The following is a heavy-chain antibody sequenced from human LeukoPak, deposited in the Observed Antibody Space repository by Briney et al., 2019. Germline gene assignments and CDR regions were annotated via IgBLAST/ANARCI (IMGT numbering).Heavy chain of an antibody. CDR2: INPNSGGT. J-gene: IGHJ3*02. Sequence: ASAKVSCEASGYTFTGYYMRWVRQAPGQGPEWMGWINPNSGGTNYAHKFQGWVTMTSNTSISTTYMELSRLSSDNTAVYSCAKYNYGDYLGAFDIWGQGTMVTVSS. D-gene: IGHD4-17*01. CDR3: AKYNYGDYLGAFDI. V-gene: IGHV1-2*04. CDR1: GYTFTGYY.